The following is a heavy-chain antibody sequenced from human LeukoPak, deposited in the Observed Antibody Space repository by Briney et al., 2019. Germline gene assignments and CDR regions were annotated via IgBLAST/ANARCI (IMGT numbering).Heavy chain of an antibody. CDR1: GFTFSSYA. CDR3: ARGRRGSYYFDY. D-gene: IGHD1-26*01. V-gene: IGHV3-23*01. Sequence: PGGSLRLSCAASGFTFSSYAMSWVRQAPGKGLEWVSAISGSGGSTYYADSVKGRFTISRDNSKNTLYLQMNSLRAEDTAVYYCARGRRGSYYFDYWGQGTLVTVSS. J-gene: IGHJ4*02. CDR2: ISGSGGST.